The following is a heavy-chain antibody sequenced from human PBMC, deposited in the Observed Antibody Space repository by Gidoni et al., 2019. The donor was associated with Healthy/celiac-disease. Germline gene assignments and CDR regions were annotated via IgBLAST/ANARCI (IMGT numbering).Heavy chain of an antibody. J-gene: IGHJ5*02. CDR1: GGTFSSYA. D-gene: IGHD3-10*01. Sequence: VQLVQSGAEVKKTGSSVKVSCKASGGTFSSYAISWVRQAPGQGLEWMGGSIPIFGTANYAQKFQGRVTITADESTSTAYMELSSLRSEDTAVYYCARDNYYGSGEYNWFDPWGQGTLVTVSS. V-gene: IGHV1-69*01. CDR2: SIPIFGTA. CDR3: ARDNYYGSGEYNWFDP.